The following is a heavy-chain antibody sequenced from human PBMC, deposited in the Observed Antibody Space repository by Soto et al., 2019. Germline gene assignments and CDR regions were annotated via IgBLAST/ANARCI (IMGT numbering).Heavy chain of an antibody. CDR2: IYYSGST. CDR3: AREKGSPRNLFGMDV. CDR1: GGSISSGNYY. Sequence: PSETLSLTCTLSGGSISSGNYYWSWIRQHPGNGLEWIGYIYYSGSTYYSPSLRSRVTISIDTSKNQFSLRLSSVTVADTAVYYCAREKGSPRNLFGMDVWGQGTTVTVSS. J-gene: IGHJ6*02. V-gene: IGHV4-31*03.